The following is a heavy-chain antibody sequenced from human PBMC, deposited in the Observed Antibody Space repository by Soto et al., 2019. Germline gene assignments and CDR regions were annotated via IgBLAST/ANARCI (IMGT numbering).Heavy chain of an antibody. CDR2: IRYSGNT. CDR1: GGSINDGAYY. V-gene: IGHV4-31*03. CDR3: ARSNYGDDGAHPDY. Sequence: QVQLQESGPGLVKPAQTLSLTCTVSGGSINDGAYYWNWVRQHPEKGLEWIGYIRYSGNTYYNPSLKSRSTKSVDTCKNQFSLRLSSVTAADTAVYYCARSNYGDDGAHPDYWGQGTPVTVSS. D-gene: IGHD4-17*01. J-gene: IGHJ4*02.